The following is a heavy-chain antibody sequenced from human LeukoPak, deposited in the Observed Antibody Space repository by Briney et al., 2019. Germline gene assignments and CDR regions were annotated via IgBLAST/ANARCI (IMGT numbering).Heavy chain of an antibody. CDR3: VKGKLLWFGELFPYGMDV. CDR2: ISSNGGST. Sequence: GGSLRLSCSASGLTFSSYAMHWVRQAPGKGLEYVSAISSNGGSTYYADSVKGRFTISRDNSKNTLYLQMSSLRAEDTAVYYCVKGKLLWFGELFPYGMDVWGKGTTVTVSS. J-gene: IGHJ6*04. V-gene: IGHV3-64D*06. CDR1: GLTFSSYA. D-gene: IGHD3-10*01.